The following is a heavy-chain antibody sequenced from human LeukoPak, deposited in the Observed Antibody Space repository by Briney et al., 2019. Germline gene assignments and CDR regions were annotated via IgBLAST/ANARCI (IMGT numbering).Heavy chain of an antibody. CDR1: GFTFRNYT. CDR2: ISYDGSIK. Sequence: GRSLSLSCAASGFTFRNYTMHWVRQAPGKGLEWVAVISYDGSIKYYADSLKGRFTISRDNSKNTLYLQMNSLRAEGTAVYYCARTLALYGSGSFFDFWGQGTLVTVSS. D-gene: IGHD3-10*01. V-gene: IGHV3-30-3*01. CDR3: ARTLALYGSGSFFDF. J-gene: IGHJ4*02.